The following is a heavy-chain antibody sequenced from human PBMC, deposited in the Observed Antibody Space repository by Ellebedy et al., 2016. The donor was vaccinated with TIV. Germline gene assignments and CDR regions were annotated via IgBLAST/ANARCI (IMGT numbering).Heavy chain of an antibody. CDR3: ARDLRPLTLILVVGDS. CDR2: IWYDGSNE. D-gene: IGHD2-21*01. Sequence: PGGSLRLSCAASGFTFNTYGMHWVRQAPGKGLEWVAGIWYDGSNEHYLDSVRGRFTISRDDSKKTLYLQMNSLRAEDTAVYYCARDLRPLTLILVVGDSWGQGTLVTVSS. V-gene: IGHV3-33*01. J-gene: IGHJ4*02. CDR1: GFTFNTYG.